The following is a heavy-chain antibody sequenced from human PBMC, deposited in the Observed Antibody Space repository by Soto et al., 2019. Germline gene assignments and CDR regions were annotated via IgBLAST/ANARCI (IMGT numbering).Heavy chain of an antibody. Sequence: GGSLRLSCSASGFTFSSYAMHWVRQAPGKGLEYVSAISSNGGSTYYADSVKGRFTISRDNSKNTLYLQMSSLRAEDTAVYYCVKGPLGYCSSTSCYAYHFDYWGQGTLVTVSS. CDR3: VKGPLGYCSSTSCYAYHFDY. V-gene: IGHV3-64D*08. D-gene: IGHD2-2*01. J-gene: IGHJ4*02. CDR1: GFTFSSYA. CDR2: ISSNGGST.